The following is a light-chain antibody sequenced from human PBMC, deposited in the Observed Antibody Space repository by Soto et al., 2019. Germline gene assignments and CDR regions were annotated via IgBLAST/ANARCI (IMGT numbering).Light chain of an antibody. CDR2: DAS. J-gene: IGKJ5*01. Sequence: EIVLTQSPATLSLSPGERATLSCRASQSVSSYLAWYQQKPGQAPRLLIYDASNRATGIPARFSGSGSGTDFTLTIISLEPEDFAVYYCQQRRSWLVTFGQGTRLEIK. V-gene: IGKV3-11*01. CDR1: QSVSSY. CDR3: QQRRSWLVT.